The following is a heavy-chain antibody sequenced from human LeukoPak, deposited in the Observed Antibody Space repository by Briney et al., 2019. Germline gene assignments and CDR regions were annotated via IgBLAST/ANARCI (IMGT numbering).Heavy chain of an antibody. J-gene: IGHJ4*02. CDR2: INPSGGST. Sequence: ASVKVSCKASGYTVTSYYMHWVRQAPGQGLEWMGIINPSGGSTSYAQKFQGRVTMTRDMSTSTVYMELSSLRSADTAVYYCARGDRATVTLYWGQGTLVTVSS. CDR3: ARGDRATVTLY. V-gene: IGHV1-46*01. D-gene: IGHD4-17*01. CDR1: GYTVTSYY.